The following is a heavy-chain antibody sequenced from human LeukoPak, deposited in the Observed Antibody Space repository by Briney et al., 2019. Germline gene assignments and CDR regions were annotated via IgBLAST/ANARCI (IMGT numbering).Heavy chain of an antibody. J-gene: IGHJ4*02. Sequence: PGGSLRLSCAASGFTFSSYAMTWVRQAPGKGLEWVSVISASGDSTYYADSVKGRFTISRDNSKNTLFLQMNSLRVEDTAVYYCAKDPRYGEVYWGRGTLVTVSS. V-gene: IGHV3-23*01. CDR3: AKDPRYGEVY. D-gene: IGHD4/OR15-4a*01. CDR1: GFTFSSYA. CDR2: ISASGDST.